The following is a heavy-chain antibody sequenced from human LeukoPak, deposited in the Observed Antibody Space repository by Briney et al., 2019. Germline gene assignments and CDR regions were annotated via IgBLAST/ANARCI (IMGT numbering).Heavy chain of an antibody. CDR2: ISSSGSTI. V-gene: IGHV3-48*03. D-gene: IGHD3-22*01. CDR1: GFTFSSYE. Sequence: GGSLRLSCAASGFTFSSYEMNWVRQAPGKGLEWVSYISSSGSTIYYADSVKGRFTTSRDNAKNSLYLQMNSLRAEDTAVYYCARDPVGGSGYNDYWGQGTLVTVSS. CDR3: ARDPVGGSGYNDY. J-gene: IGHJ4*02.